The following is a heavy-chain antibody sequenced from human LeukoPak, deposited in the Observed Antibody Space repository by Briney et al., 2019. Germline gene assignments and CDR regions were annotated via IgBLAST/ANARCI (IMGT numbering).Heavy chain of an antibody. J-gene: IGHJ5*02. Sequence: SETLSLTCTVSGGSISSYYWSWIRQPPGKGLEWIGYIYYSGSTNYNPSLKSRVPISVDTSKNQFSLKLSSVTAADTAVYYCARDGGGYPNWFDPWGQGTLVTVSS. D-gene: IGHD1-26*01. CDR1: GGSISSYY. CDR2: IYYSGST. V-gene: IGHV4-59*01. CDR3: ARDGGGYPNWFDP.